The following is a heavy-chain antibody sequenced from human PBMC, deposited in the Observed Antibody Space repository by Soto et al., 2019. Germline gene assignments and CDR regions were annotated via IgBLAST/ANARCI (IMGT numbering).Heavy chain of an antibody. CDR2: ISSSGSTI. CDR3: ARDGDGYRAQSFDY. V-gene: IGHV3-48*03. J-gene: IGHJ4*02. D-gene: IGHD5-12*01. CDR1: GFTFSSYE. Sequence: GGSLRLSCAASGFTFSSYEMNWVRQAPGKGLEWVSYISSSGSTIYYADSVKGRFTISRDNAKNSLYLQMNSLRAEDTAVYYCARDGDGYRAQSFDYWGQGTLVTVSS.